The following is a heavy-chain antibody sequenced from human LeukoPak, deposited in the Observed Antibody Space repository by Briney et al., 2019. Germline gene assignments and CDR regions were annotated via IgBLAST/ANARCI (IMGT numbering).Heavy chain of an antibody. J-gene: IGHJ2*01. CDR2: TYYRSKWYK. V-gene: IGHV6-1*01. Sequence: SQTLSLTCAISGDSVSSNSAAWNWIRQSPSRGLEWLARTYYRSKWYKDYAVSVKSRITINPDTSKNQFSLQLDSVTPEDTAVYYCVRDRTGDLYFDLWGRGTLVTVSS. CDR3: VRDRTGDLYFDL. CDR1: GDSVSSNSAA. D-gene: IGHD7-27*01.